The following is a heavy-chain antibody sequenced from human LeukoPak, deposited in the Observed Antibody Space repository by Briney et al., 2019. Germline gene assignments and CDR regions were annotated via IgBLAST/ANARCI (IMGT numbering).Heavy chain of an antibody. CDR2: IYYSGST. J-gene: IGHJ4*02. Sequence: SETLSLTCTVSGGSISSYYWSWIRQPPGKGLEWIGYIYYSGSTNYNPSLKSRVTISVDTSKNQFSLELSSVTAADTAVYYCAREEGYYDSSGYWFYWGQGTLVTVSS. V-gene: IGHV4-59*01. CDR1: GGSISSYY. CDR3: AREEGYYDSSGYWFY. D-gene: IGHD3-22*01.